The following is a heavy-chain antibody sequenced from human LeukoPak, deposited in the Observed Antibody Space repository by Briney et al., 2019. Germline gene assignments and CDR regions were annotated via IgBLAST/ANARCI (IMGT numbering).Heavy chain of an antibody. Sequence: ASVKVSCKASGYTFTSYAMHWVRQAPGQRLEWMGWINAGNGNTKYSQKFQGRVTITRDTSASTAYVELSSLRSEDTAVYYCARPRDYYGSGSYPLFDYWGQGTLVTVSS. CDR2: INAGNGNT. V-gene: IGHV1-3*01. CDR1: GYTFTSYA. D-gene: IGHD3-10*01. J-gene: IGHJ4*02. CDR3: ARPRDYYGSGSYPLFDY.